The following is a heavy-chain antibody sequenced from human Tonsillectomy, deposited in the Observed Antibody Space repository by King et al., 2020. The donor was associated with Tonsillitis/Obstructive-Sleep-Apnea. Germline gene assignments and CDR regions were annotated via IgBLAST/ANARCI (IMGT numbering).Heavy chain of an antibody. CDR3: TRVVSGLPFDI. CDR1: GFTFSSYW. V-gene: IGHV3-74*01. Sequence: VQLVESGGGLVQPGGSLRLSCAASGFTFSSYWMHWVRQVPGKGLVWVSRINSDESSTSYADSVKGRFTISRDNAKNTLYLQMNGLRAEDTAVYYCTRVVSGLPFDIWGQGTMVTVSS. J-gene: IGHJ3*02. D-gene: IGHD2/OR15-2a*01. CDR2: INSDESST.